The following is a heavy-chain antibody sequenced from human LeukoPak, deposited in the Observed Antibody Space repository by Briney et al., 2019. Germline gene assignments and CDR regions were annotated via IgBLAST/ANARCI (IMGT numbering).Heavy chain of an antibody. J-gene: IGHJ4*02. Sequence: SVKVSCKASGGTFSSYAISWVRQAPGQGLEWMGGIIPIFGTANYAQKFQGRVTITADKSTSTAYMELSSLRSEDTAVYYCARRGVIAAAGMDYWGQGTLVTVSS. V-gene: IGHV1-69*06. D-gene: IGHD6-13*01. CDR3: ARRGVIAAAGMDY. CDR1: GGTFSSYA. CDR2: IIPIFGTA.